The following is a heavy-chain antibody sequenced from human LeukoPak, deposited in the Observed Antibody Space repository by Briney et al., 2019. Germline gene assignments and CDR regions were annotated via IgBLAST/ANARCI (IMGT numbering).Heavy chain of an antibody. D-gene: IGHD6-13*01. CDR1: GFTFSSYW. V-gene: IGHV3-74*01. CDR2: INSDGSST. Sequence: GGSLRLSCAASGFTFSSYWMHWVRQAPGKGLVWVSRINSDGSSTSYAGSVKGRFTISRDNAKNTLYLQMNSLRAEDTAVYYCARQEQSFRISSYFDYWGQGTLVTVSS. J-gene: IGHJ4*02. CDR3: ARQEQSFRISSYFDY.